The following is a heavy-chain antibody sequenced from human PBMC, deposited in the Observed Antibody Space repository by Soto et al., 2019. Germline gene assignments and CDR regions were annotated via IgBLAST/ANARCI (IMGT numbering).Heavy chain of an antibody. D-gene: IGHD5-18*01. J-gene: IGHJ6*02. Sequence: QVQLVQSGAEVKKPGSSVKVSCKASGGTFSSYAISWVRQAPGQGLEWMGGIIPIFGTANYAQKFQGRVTITADESTRTAYMELSSLSSEDTAVYYCARIVSSGSPRYYYYGMDVWGQGTTVTVSS. CDR3: ARIVSSGSPRYYYYGMDV. CDR2: IIPIFGTA. V-gene: IGHV1-69*01. CDR1: GGTFSSYA.